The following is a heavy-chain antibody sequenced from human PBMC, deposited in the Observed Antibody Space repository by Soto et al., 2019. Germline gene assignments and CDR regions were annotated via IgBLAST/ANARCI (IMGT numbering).Heavy chain of an antibody. D-gene: IGHD6-13*01. CDR1: GYTFTSYG. J-gene: IGHJ5*02. CDR3: VRRHVSATGIDWFVP. CDR2: INAANGDT. V-gene: IGHV1-3*01. Sequence: GSSVKVSCKASGYTFTSYGIHWVRQAPGQRLEWMGWINAANGDTKYSPKFQGRVTITRDTSASTAYMELSSLRSEDTAVYYCVRRHVSATGIDWFVPWGQGTLVSVS.